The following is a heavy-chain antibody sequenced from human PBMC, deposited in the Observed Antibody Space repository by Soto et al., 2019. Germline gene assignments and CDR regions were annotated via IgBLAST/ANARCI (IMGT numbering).Heavy chain of an antibody. CDR2: ISGSGGST. V-gene: IGHV3-23*01. CDR3: AKEGPAYYDILTGHTRKGYGMDV. Sequence: GGSLRLSCAASGFTFSSYAMSWVRQAPGKGLEWVSAISGSGGSTYYADSVKGRFTISRDNSKNTLYLQMNSLRAEDTAVYYCAKEGPAYYDILTGHTRKGYGMDVWGQGTTVTVSS. J-gene: IGHJ6*02. D-gene: IGHD3-9*01. CDR1: GFTFSSYA.